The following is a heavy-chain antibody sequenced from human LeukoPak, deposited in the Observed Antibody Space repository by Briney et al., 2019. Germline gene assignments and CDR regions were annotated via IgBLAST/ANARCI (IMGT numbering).Heavy chain of an antibody. CDR1: GESFSGYY. CDR3: ARGFRRLDY. Sequence: MPSETLSLACAVYGESFSGYYWTWIRQPPGKGLEWIGEINHSGSTNYNPSLKSRVTISVDTSKNQISLKLSSVTAADTAVYYCARGFRRLDYWGQGTLVTVSS. V-gene: IGHV4-34*01. J-gene: IGHJ4*02. D-gene: IGHD2/OR15-2a*01. CDR2: INHSGST.